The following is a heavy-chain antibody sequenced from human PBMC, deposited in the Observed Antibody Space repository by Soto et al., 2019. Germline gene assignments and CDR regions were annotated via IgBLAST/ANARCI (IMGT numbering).Heavy chain of an antibody. D-gene: IGHD3-22*01. V-gene: IGHV1-2*02. CDR1: GYTFTGYY. CDR3: ASSGSSGYYLTGAFDI. J-gene: IGHJ3*02. Sequence: ASVKVSCKASGYTFTGYYMHWVRQAPGQGLEWMGWINPNSGGTNYAQKFQGRVTMTRDTSISTAYMELSRLRSDDTAVYYCASSGSSGYYLTGAFDIWGQGTMVTVSS. CDR2: INPNSGGT.